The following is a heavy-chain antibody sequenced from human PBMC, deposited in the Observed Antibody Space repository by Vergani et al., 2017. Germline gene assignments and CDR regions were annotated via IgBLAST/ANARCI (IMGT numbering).Heavy chain of an antibody. Sequence: QVSLVESGRGVVQPVRSLTLTCSAAGFGFKNFAMHWVRQAPGKGLEWVATISKDGTHDYYEPSARGRFAVSSDNFKNKMYLKMDRLTTDDTAVYFCARDGTYVVVSSNDYSHLIYYWGQGILVTVSS. D-gene: IGHD3-22*01. CDR2: ISKDGTHD. V-gene: IGHV3-30*03. CDR1: GFGFKNFA. J-gene: IGHJ4*02. CDR3: ARDGTYVVVSSNDYSHLIYY.